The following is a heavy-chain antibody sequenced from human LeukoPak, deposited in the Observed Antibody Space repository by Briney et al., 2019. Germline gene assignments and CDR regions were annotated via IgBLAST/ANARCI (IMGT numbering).Heavy chain of an antibody. CDR3: AITRPGSYYYYYYMDV. Sequence: ASVKVSCKASGYTFTSYDINWVRQAPGQGLEWMRWMNPNSGNTGYAQKFQGRVTMTRNTSISTAYMELSGLRSEDTAVYYCAITRPGSYYYYYYMDVWGKGTTVTVSS. CDR2: MNPNSGNT. D-gene: IGHD1-26*01. J-gene: IGHJ6*03. CDR1: GYTFTSYD. V-gene: IGHV1-8*01.